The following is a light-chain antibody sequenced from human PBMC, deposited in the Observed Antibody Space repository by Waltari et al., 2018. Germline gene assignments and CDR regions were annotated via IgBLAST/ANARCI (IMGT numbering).Light chain of an antibody. J-gene: IGLJ1*01. CDR3: SSYTSSSTRV. Sequence: QSALTQPASVSGSPGQSITISCTGTSSDVGGYNYVSWYQQHPGKAPKLMIYDVSNRPSGVSNRFSGSKSGNTASLTISGLHAEDEADDYCSSYTSSSTRVFGTGTKVTVL. CDR1: SSDVGGYNY. V-gene: IGLV2-14*03. CDR2: DVS.